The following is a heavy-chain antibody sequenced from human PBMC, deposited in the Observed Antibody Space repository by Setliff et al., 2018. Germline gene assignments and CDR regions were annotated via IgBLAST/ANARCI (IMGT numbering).Heavy chain of an antibody. J-gene: IGHJ6*03. Sequence: PSETLSLTCTVSGGSISSYYWSWIRQPPGKGLEWIGYIYYSGSTNYNPSLRSRVTISVDTSKNQFSLKLTYVTAADTAIYYCAKVIGYSHGYYYHYMDVWGKGTTVTVSS. CDR3: AKVIGYSHGYYYHYMDV. D-gene: IGHD5-18*01. CDR2: IYYSGST. V-gene: IGHV4-59*08. CDR1: GGSISSYY.